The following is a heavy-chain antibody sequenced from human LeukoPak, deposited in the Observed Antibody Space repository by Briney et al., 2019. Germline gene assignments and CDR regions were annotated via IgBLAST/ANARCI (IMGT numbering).Heavy chain of an antibody. V-gene: IGHV4-39*01. J-gene: IGHJ3*02. CDR3: ARIPTNAVPAAHNGFDI. CDR1: GGSISSTNYY. CDR2: IYYSGST. D-gene: IGHD2-2*01. Sequence: PSETLSLTCTVSGGSISSTNYYCGWIRQPPGKGLEWIGNIYYSGSTYYNPSLRSRVTMSVDTSKNQFSLKLSSVTAADTALYFCARIPTNAVPAAHNGFDIWGQGTMVTVSS.